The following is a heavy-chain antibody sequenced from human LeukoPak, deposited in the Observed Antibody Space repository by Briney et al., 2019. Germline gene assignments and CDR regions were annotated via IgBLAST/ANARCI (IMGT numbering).Heavy chain of an antibody. V-gene: IGHV3-30-3*01. CDR2: ISYDGSIK. Sequence: GGSLRLSCVASGFTFSAYLMHWVRQAPGKGLECVALISYDGSIKNYADSVKGRFTISRDNSRNTLYLQMHSLRAEDTAVYYCADFGSGSHCFDYWGQGTLVTVSS. CDR3: ADFGSGSHCFDY. D-gene: IGHD3-10*01. CDR1: GFTFSAYL. J-gene: IGHJ4*02.